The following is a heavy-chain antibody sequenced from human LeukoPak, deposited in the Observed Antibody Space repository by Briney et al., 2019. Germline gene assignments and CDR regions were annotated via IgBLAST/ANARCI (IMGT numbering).Heavy chain of an antibody. CDR1: GGTFSSYA. CDR3: ARLPARETMVRGVGYYFDY. J-gene: IGHJ4*02. D-gene: IGHD3-10*01. V-gene: IGHV1-69*06. Sequence: ASVKVSCKASGGTFSSYAISWVRQAPGQGLEWMGGIIPIFGTANYAQKFQGRVTITADKSTSTAYMELSSLRSEDTAVYYCARLPARETMVRGVGYYFDYWGQGTLVTVSS. CDR2: IIPIFGTA.